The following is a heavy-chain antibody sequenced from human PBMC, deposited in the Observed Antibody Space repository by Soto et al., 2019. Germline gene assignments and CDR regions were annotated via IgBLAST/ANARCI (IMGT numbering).Heavy chain of an antibody. D-gene: IGHD6-13*01. CDR2: MKPNSDDT. J-gene: IGHJ4*02. Sequence: QVHLVQSGAEVKKPGASVKVSCKASGYTFTSYDINWVRQATGQGLEWMGWMKPNSDDTGYVEKFQGRVSMTRNTSISTAYRELSSLRSEDTAVYYCARGPYTSSWETRFDYWGQGTLVTVSS. CDR1: GYTFTSYD. V-gene: IGHV1-8*01. CDR3: ARGPYTSSWETRFDY.